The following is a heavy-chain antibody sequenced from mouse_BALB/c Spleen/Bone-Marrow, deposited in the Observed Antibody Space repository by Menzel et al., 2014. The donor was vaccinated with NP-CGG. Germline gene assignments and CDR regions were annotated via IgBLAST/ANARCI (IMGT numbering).Heavy chain of an antibody. D-gene: IGHD2-3*01. J-gene: IGHJ3*01. CDR2: INPESNTI. CDR3: ARLGYYGWFAY. Sequence: VQLKESGGGLVQPGGSLKLSCAASGFDSSRYWMSWVRQAPGKGLQWIGEINPESNTINYTPSLKDKFIISRDNAKNTLYLQMSKVRPEDTALYCCARLGYYGWFAYWGQGTLVTVSA. V-gene: IGHV4-1*02. CDR1: GFDSSRYW.